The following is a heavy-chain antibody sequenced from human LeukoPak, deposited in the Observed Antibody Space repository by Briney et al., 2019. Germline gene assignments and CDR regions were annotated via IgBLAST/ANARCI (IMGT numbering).Heavy chain of an antibody. V-gene: IGHV4-4*07. Sequence: SETLSLTCTVSGGSISSYYWSWIRQPAGKGLEWIGRIYSTGSTNYNPSLKSRVTMSVDTSKNQFSLRLRSVTAADTAVYYCARQIASAGTAGFDFWGQGALVPVSS. D-gene: IGHD6-13*01. CDR1: GGSISSYY. J-gene: IGHJ4*02. CDR3: ARQIASAGTAGFDF. CDR2: IYSTGST.